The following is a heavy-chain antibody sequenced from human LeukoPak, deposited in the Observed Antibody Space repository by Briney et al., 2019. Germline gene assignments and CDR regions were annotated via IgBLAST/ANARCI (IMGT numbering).Heavy chain of an antibody. D-gene: IGHD3-3*01. V-gene: IGHV3-11*01. Sequence: GGSLRLSCAASGFTFSDYYMSWIRQTPGKGLEWVSYISSSGSTIYYADSVKGRFTISRDNAKNSLYLQMNSLRAEDTALYYCAKDGYYDFWSGYLDYWGQGTLVTVSS. CDR3: AKDGYYDFWSGYLDY. J-gene: IGHJ4*02. CDR2: ISSSGSTI. CDR1: GFTFSDYY.